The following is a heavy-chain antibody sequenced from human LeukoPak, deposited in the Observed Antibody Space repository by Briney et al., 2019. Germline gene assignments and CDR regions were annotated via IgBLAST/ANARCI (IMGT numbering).Heavy chain of an antibody. J-gene: IGHJ5*02. CDR3: ARGSVVPAAILAHRHNWFDP. V-gene: IGHV4-34*01. Sequence: KTSETLSLTCAVYGGSFSGYYWSWIRQPPGKGLEWIGEINHSGSTNYNPSLKSRVTISVDTSKNQFSLKLSSVTAADTAVYYCARGSVVPAAILAHRHNWFDPWGQGTLVTVSS. CDR1: GGSFSGYY. CDR2: INHSGST. D-gene: IGHD2-2*02.